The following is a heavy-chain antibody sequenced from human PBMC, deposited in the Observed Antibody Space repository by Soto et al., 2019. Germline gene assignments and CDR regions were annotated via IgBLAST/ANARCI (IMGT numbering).Heavy chain of an antibody. CDR2: ITNDGTGT. Sequence: ELQLVESGGGLVQPGGSLRLSCAASGFILRSYWMHWVRQAPGKGLVWVSHITNDGTGTTYADSVKGRFTISRDNAKSTLYLQMNSLRADDTAIYYCARGMQGSRYFDVWGRGTLVTVSS. V-gene: IGHV3-74*01. CDR3: ARGMQGSRYFDV. CDR1: GFILRSYW. J-gene: IGHJ2*01.